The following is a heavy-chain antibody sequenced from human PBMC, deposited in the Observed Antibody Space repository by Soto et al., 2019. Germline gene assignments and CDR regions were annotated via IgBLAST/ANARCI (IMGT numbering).Heavy chain of an antibody. J-gene: IGHJ6*02. CDR3: ARVENYYYYGMDV. D-gene: IGHD1-1*01. V-gene: IGHV4-38-2*02. CDR1: GGSISSYY. CDR2: MYHSGST. Sequence: PSETLSLTCTVSGGSISSYYWSWIRQPPGKGLEWIGSMYHSGSTYYNPSLKSRVTISVDTSKNQFSLKLSSVTAADTAVYYCARVENYYYYGMDVWGQGTTVTVSS.